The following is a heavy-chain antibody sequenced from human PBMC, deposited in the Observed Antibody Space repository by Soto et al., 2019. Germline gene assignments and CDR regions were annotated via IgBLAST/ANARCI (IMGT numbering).Heavy chain of an antibody. V-gene: IGHV1-3*04. CDR1: GYTFTSYA. Sequence: ASVKVSCTASGYTFTSYAIHWVRQAPGQSLEWMGWVDTGNGNTKYSQKFQGRVTITRDTYANTADMELSSLRSEDTAVYYCARDAKWDPRCVEAHQYDYFDYWGQGTLVTVSS. CDR2: VDTGNGNT. J-gene: IGHJ4*02. CDR3: ARDAKWDPRCVEAHQYDYFDY. D-gene: IGHD1-26*01.